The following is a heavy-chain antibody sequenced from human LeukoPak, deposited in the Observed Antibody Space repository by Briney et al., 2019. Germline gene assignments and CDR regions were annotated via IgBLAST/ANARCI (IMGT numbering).Heavy chain of an antibody. D-gene: IGHD3-10*01. Sequence: SETLSLTCAVYGGSFSGYYWSWIRQPPGKGLEWIGEINHSGSTNYNPSLTSRVTISVDTSKNQFSLKLSSVTAADTAVYYSARGGYDYGSGSYLYYFYYWGQGTLVTVSS. CDR3: ARGGYDYGSGSYLYYFYY. CDR2: INHSGST. J-gene: IGHJ4*02. V-gene: IGHV4-34*01. CDR1: GGSFSGYY.